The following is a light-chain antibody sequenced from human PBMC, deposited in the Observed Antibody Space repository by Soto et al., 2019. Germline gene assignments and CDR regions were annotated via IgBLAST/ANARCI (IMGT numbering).Light chain of an antibody. V-gene: IGLV2-14*01. Sequence: QSALTQPASVSGSPGQSITISCTGTSSDVGGYSYVSWYQQHPGKAPKLMIYDVSNRPSGVSNRFSGSKSGNTASLTISGLQAEDEADYYCSSYPSSSTRVFGTGTRSPS. CDR3: SSYPSSSTRV. CDR1: SSDVGGYSY. J-gene: IGLJ1*01. CDR2: DVS.